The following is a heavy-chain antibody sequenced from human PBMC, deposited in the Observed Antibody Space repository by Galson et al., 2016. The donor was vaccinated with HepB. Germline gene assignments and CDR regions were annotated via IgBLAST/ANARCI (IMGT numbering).Heavy chain of an antibody. Sequence: CAISGDSVSSNTAAWNWIRQSPSRGLEWLGRTHYRSKWNTDYAISMKTRMTINVDASRNQFSLQLDSVTPEDAAVYYCARDPKFQIYCPSTSDCYAQAFFFDIWGPGTLV. V-gene: IGHV6-1*01. J-gene: IGHJ4*02. CDR1: GDSVSSNTAA. CDR3: ARDPKFQIYCPSTSDCYAQAFFFDI. CDR2: THYRSKWNT. D-gene: IGHD5/OR15-5a*01.